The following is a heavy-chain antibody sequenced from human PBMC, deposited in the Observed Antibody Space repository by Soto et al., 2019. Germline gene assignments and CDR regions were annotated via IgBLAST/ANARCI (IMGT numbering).Heavy chain of an antibody. V-gene: IGHV4-34*01. CDR2: INDRGSI. Sequence: QVQLQQWGAGPLRPLETLSLTCGVSGGSFSGYYWAWIRQSPGKGLEWIGEINDRGSINYNPSLKSRVRISVHTSKHHYSLNLRSVTAADTAVYYCARESHDILTGPPWVWYFDLWGCGTLVTVSS. CDR1: GGSFSGYY. D-gene: IGHD3-9*01. J-gene: IGHJ2*01. CDR3: ARESHDILTGPPWVWYFDL.